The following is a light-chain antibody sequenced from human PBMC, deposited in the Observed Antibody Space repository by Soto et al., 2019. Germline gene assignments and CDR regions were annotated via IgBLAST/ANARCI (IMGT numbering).Light chain of an antibody. Sequence: DIQMTQSPSSVSASVGDSVTITCRASQGISRYLTWYQQKPGKAPKLLIFSASTLQTGVPSRFSGSGAGTDFTLTISSLLPEDLATYYCQQASSLPLTFGGGTKVEIK. J-gene: IGKJ4*01. CDR3: QQASSLPLT. V-gene: IGKV1D-12*01. CDR2: SAS. CDR1: QGISRY.